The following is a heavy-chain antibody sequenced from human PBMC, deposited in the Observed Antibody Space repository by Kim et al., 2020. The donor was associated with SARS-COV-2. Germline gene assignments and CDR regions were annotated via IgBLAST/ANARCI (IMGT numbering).Heavy chain of an antibody. D-gene: IGHD3-9*01. J-gene: IGHJ6*03. CDR1: GFTFSDYY. CDR3: AREPWGYDILTGYYRYYYMDV. Sequence: GGSLRLSCAASGFTFSDYYMSWIRQAPGKGLEWVSYISSSGSTIYYADSVKGRFTISRDNAKNSLYLQMNSLRAEDTAVYYCAREPWGYDILTGYYRYYYMDVWGKGTTVTVSS. V-gene: IGHV3-11*01. CDR2: ISSSGSTI.